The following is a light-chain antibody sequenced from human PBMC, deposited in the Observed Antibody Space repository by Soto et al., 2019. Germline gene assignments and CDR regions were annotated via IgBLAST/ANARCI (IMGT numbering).Light chain of an antibody. CDR3: QQYGSSPVT. CDR2: GAS. V-gene: IGKV3-20*01. J-gene: IGKJ1*01. CDR1: QSVSSSY. Sequence: EIVLTQSPCTLSLSPGERATLSCRASQSVSSSYLAWYQRKPGQAPRLLIYGASSRATGIPDRFSGSGSGTDFTLSISRLEPEDFAVYYCQQYGSSPVTFGQGTKVDIK.